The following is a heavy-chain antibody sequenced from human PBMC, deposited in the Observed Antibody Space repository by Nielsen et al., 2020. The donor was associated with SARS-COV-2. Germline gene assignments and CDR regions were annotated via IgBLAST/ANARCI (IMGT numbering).Heavy chain of an antibody. D-gene: IGHD2-2*01. J-gene: IGHJ4*02. CDR1: GFIFDNYA. Sequence: GESLKISCAASGFIFDNYAMHWVRQAPGKGLVWVSHINPDDSKTTYADSVKGRFTISRDNAKNTLYLQMNSLRAEDTAVYYCARSLAYCSSSSCYLDYWGQGTLVTVSS. V-gene: IGHV3-74*03. CDR2: INPDDSKT. CDR3: ARSLAYCSSSSCYLDY.